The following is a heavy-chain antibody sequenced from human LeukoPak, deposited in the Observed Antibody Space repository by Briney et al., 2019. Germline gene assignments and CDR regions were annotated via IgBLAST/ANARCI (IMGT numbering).Heavy chain of an antibody. CDR2: ISSSSSYI. D-gene: IGHD1-26*01. CDR3: ARDMGIQRSGSYSPSRAFDI. CDR1: GFTFSSYS. V-gene: IGHV3-21*01. Sequence: GGSLRLSCAASGFTFSSYSMNWVRQAPGKGLEWVSSISSSSSYIYYADSVKGRFTISRDNAKNSLYLQMNSLRAEDTAVYYCARDMGIQRSGSYSPSRAFDIWGQGTMVTVSS. J-gene: IGHJ3*02.